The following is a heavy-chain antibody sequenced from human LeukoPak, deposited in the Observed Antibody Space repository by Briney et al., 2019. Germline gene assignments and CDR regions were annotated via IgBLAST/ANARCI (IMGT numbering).Heavy chain of an antibody. CDR1: GFSFREYG. CDR3: ARDSQTLVGAPYGGYFDF. CDR2: IYSGGTT. J-gene: IGHJ4*02. D-gene: IGHD1-26*01. V-gene: IGHV3-66*01. Sequence: GGSLRLSCAASGFSFREYGMHWVRQAPGKGLGWVSIIYSGGTTYYADSVKDRFTISRDNSKNTLYLQMNSLRAEDTAVYYCARDSQTLVGAPYGGYFDFWGLGTLVTVSS.